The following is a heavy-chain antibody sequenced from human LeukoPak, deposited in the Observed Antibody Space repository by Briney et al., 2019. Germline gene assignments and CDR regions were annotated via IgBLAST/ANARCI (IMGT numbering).Heavy chain of an antibody. CDR2: INHSGST. V-gene: IGHV4-34*01. J-gene: IGHJ4*02. CDR3: ARGPRITMVRGSLDY. CDR1: GGSFSGYY. Sequence: SETLSLTCAVYGGSFSGYYWSWIRQPPGKGLEWIGEINHSGSTNYNPSLKSRVTISVDTSTNQFSLKLSSVTAADTAVYYCARGPRITMVRGSLDYWGQGTLVTVSS. D-gene: IGHD3-10*01.